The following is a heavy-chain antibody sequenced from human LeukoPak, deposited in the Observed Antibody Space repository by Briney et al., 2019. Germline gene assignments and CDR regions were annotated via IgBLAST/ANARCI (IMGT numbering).Heavy chain of an antibody. J-gene: IGHJ6*02. D-gene: IGHD3-22*01. CDR1: GYTFTSYG. Sequence: GASVKVSCKASGYTFTSYGISWVRQAPGQGLEWMGWISAYNGNTNYAQKLQGRVTMTTDTSTSTAYMELRSLRSDDTAVYYRARDVRHDSSGYYTGYYYYGMDVWGQGTTVTVSS. V-gene: IGHV1-18*01. CDR3: ARDVRHDSSGYYTGYYYYGMDV. CDR2: ISAYNGNT.